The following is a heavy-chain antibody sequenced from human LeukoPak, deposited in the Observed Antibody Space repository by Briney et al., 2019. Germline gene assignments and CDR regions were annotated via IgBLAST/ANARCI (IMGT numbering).Heavy chain of an antibody. Sequence: GGSLRLSCAASGFTFSSYAMHWVRQAPGKGLEWVAVISYDGSNKYYADSVKGRFTISRDNSRNTLYLQMNSLRAEDTAVYYCARDPGYSSGWYYFDYWGQGTLVTVPS. CDR3: ARDPGYSSGWYYFDY. J-gene: IGHJ4*02. CDR2: ISYDGSNK. D-gene: IGHD6-19*01. CDR1: GFTFSSYA. V-gene: IGHV3-30*04.